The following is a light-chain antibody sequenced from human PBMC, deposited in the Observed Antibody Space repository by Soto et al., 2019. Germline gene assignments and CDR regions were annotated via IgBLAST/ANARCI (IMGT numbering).Light chain of an antibody. CDR3: QQRSDSPST. CDR1: QSVGSY. V-gene: IGKV3-11*01. CDR2: DAS. Sequence: EIVLTQSPATLSLSPGDRATLSCRASQSVGSYLGWYQQRPGQAPRLLIYDASNRATGIPARFSGSGSGTDFTLTISSLEPDDFAVYYCQQRSDSPSTFGGGTKVEIK. J-gene: IGKJ4*01.